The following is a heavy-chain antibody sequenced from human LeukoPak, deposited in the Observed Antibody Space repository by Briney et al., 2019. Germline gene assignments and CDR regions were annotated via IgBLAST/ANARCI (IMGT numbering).Heavy chain of an antibody. J-gene: IGHJ2*01. V-gene: IGHV1-2*02. CDR2: INPNGGGT. Sequence: ASVKVSCKASGYTFTGYYMHWVRQAPGQGLEWMGWINPNGGGTNYAQKFQGRVTMTRDTSITTAYMELSRLSSDDTAVYYCARPPGKGTHGRYLEPWGRGTLVTVSS. D-gene: IGHD1-1*01. CDR1: GYTFTGYY. CDR3: ARPPGKGTHGRYLEP.